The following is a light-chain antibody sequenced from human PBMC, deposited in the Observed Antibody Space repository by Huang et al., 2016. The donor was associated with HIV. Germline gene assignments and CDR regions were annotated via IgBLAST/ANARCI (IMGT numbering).Light chain of an antibody. CDR3: QQRSNWPRT. CDR2: DAS. CDR1: QSVSSY. V-gene: IGKV3-11*01. Sequence: EIVLTQSPATLSLSPGERATLSCWASQSVSSYLAWYQQQPGQAPRLLIYDASNRATGIPARFSGSGSGTDFTLTISSLEPEDFAVYYCQQRSNWPRTFGQGTKVAIK. J-gene: IGKJ1*01.